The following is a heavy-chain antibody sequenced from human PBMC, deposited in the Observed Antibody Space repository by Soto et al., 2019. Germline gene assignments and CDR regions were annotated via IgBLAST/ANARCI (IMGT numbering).Heavy chain of an antibody. CDR1: GGSVSSRSYY. CDR3: ARAQDYNYDSSRFDY. D-gene: IGHD3-22*01. CDR2: TYYSGST. J-gene: IGHJ4*02. V-gene: IGHV4-39*01. Sequence: QLQLQESGPGLVKPSETLSLTCTVSGGSVSSRSYYWGWIRQTPGKGLEWIGSTYYSGSTYYNPSLKSRVTFSVDTSQNQFSVQLSSVTAADTAVYYCARAQDYNYDSSRFDYWGQGTLVTVSS.